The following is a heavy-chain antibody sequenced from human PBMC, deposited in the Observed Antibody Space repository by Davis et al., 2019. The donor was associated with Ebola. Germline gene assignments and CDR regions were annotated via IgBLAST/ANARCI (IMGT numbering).Heavy chain of an antibody. CDR3: ARGRGDY. V-gene: IGHV3-7*01. CDR2: IDQDGSDK. D-gene: IGHD3-10*01. Sequence: GESLKISCAVSGFTFSHYWMSWVRQAPGKGLEWVANIDQDGSDKYYVDSVKGRFTISRDNTKNSLYLQMNSLRAEDTAVYYCARGRGDYWGQGTLVTVSS. J-gene: IGHJ4*02. CDR1: GFTFSHYW.